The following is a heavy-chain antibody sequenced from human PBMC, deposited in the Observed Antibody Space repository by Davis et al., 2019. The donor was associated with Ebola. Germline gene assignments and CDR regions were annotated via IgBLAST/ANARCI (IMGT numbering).Heavy chain of an antibody. D-gene: IGHD2-8*01. CDR2: IYYSGST. J-gene: IGHJ4*02. Sequence: MPSETLSLTCTVSGYSISSGFSWGWIRQPPGKGLEWIGSIYYSGSTYYNPSLKSRVTISVDTSKNQFSLKLSSVTAADTAVYYCARLESVMGLDYWGQGTLVTVSS. CDR1: GYSISSGFS. CDR3: ARLESVMGLDY. V-gene: IGHV4-38-2*02.